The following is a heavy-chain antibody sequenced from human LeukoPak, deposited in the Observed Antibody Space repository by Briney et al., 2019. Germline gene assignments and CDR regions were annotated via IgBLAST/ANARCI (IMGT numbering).Heavy chain of an antibody. CDR2: ISAYNGNT. J-gene: IGHJ3*02. D-gene: IGHD6-19*01. CDR1: GYTFTSYG. Sequence: ASVKVSCKASGYTFTSYGISWVRQAPGQGLEWMGWISAYNGNTNYAQKLQGRVTMTTDTSTRTAYMELRSLRSDDTAVYYCARCIRAPGYSSGWYTEDAFDIWGQGTMVTVSS. V-gene: IGHV1-18*01. CDR3: ARCIRAPGYSSGWYTEDAFDI.